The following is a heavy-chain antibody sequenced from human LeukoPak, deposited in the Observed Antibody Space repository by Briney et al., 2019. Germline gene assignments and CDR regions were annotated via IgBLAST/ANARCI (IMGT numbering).Heavy chain of an antibody. CDR2: IIPILGIA. CDR3: ARDRPVVDILSI. CDR1: GGTFSSYT. V-gene: IGHV1-69*04. Sequence: ASVKVSCKASGGTFSSYTISWVRQAPGQGLEWMGRIIPILGIANYAQKFQGRVTITADKSTSTAYMELSSLRSEDTAVYYCARDRPVVDILSIWGQGALVTVSS. D-gene: IGHD3-9*01. J-gene: IGHJ4*02.